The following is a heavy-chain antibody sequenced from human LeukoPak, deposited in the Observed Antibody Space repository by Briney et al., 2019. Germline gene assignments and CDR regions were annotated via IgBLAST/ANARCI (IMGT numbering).Heavy chain of an antibody. CDR3: TRSGYPFDY. D-gene: IGHD5-12*01. CDR2: IKSKTDGGTT. CDR1: GFTFSDHY. Sequence: GGSLRLSCAASGFTFSDHYMDWVRQAPGKGLEWVCRIKSKTDGGTTDYAAPVKGRFTISRDDSKNMLYLQMNSLKTEDTAVYYCTRSGYPFDYWGQGTLVTVSS. V-gene: IGHV3-15*01. J-gene: IGHJ4*02.